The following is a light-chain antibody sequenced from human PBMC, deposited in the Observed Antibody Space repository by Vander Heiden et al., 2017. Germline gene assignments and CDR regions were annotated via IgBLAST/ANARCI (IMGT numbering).Light chain of an antibody. CDR2: KAS. CDR3: QQYYNFWT. V-gene: IGKV1-5*03. Sequence: IQMTHSPSTLSASVGDRVTITCRASQSVVTWLAWYQQKPGRAPKLLISKASSLESGVPSRFSGSGSGTEFTLSISSLQPDDFGTYYCQQYYNFWTFGQGTKVEIK. CDR1: QSVVTW. J-gene: IGKJ1*01.